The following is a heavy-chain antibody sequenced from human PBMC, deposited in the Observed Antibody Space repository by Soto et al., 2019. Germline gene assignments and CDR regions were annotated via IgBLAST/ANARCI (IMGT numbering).Heavy chain of an antibody. J-gene: IGHJ6*03. CDR2: IKQDGSEK. CDR3: ASRAANHYYYYYMDV. Sequence: GGSLRLSCAASGFTFSSYWMSWVRQAPGKGLEWVANIKQDGSEKYYVDSVKGRFTISRDNAKNSLYLQMNSLRAEDTAVYYCASRAANHYYYYYMDVWGKGTTVTVSS. V-gene: IGHV3-7*01. D-gene: IGHD2-15*01. CDR1: GFTFSSYW.